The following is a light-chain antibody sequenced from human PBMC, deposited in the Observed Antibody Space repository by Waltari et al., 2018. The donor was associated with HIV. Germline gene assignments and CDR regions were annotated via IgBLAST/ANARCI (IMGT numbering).Light chain of an antibody. V-gene: IGKV3-15*01. CDR3: QQYKVWPPLR. CDR2: ESS. Sequence: EIVLTQSLATLPVSPGEGATLSCRASQSISVYLAWYKQKPGQIPRLLIYESSTRAPGIPPRFRGRGAEADFTLSISNLQSEDCANYYGQQYKVWPPLRFGGGTKVEIK. J-gene: IGKJ4*02. CDR1: QSISVY.